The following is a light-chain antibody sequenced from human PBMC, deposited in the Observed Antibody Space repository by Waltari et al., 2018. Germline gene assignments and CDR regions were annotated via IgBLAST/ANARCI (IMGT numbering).Light chain of an antibody. V-gene: IGLV3-1*01. Sequence: SFELIQPPSESVSPGQTASVSCSGEKLGDNYVYWYQQKPGQSPMLVMFQDNKRPSGIPERFSGSNSGNTATLTSSETQAIDEADYYCQAWDSNVAVFGRGTKVTVL. CDR2: QDN. CDR3: QAWDSNVAV. J-gene: IGLJ3*02. CDR1: KLGDNY.